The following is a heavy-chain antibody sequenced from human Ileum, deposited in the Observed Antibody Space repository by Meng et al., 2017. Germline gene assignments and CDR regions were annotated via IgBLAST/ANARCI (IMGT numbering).Heavy chain of an antibody. D-gene: IGHD6-19*01. V-gene: IGHV4-39*07. CDR1: GGSTSNTNYY. CDR2: MSYSGST. J-gene: IGHJ2*01. Sequence: QLQLQDSGPGLVKPSETLSLTCTVSGGSTSNTNYYWAWIRQPPGKGLEWIGRMSYSGSTYFNPSLKSRVAISVDTSNNQVSLKLSFVTAADTAVYYCARGGAVAGVWWYFDLWGRGTLVTVSS. CDR3: ARGGAVAGVWWYFDL.